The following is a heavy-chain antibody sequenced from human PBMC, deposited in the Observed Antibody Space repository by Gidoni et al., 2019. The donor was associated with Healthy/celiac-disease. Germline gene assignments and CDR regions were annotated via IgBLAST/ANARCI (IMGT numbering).Heavy chain of an antibody. J-gene: IGHJ5*02. CDR3: ARKALVAGTSWFDP. CDR2: IYYSGST. CDR1: GGSLRSSSYY. V-gene: IGHV4-39*01. Sequence: QLQLQESGPGLVKPSETLSLTCTVSGGSLRSSSYYWGWIRQPPGKGLEWIGSIYYSGSTYYNPSLKSRVTISVDTSKNQFSLKLSSVTAADTAVYYCARKALVAGTSWFDPWGQGTLVTVSS. D-gene: IGHD6-19*01.